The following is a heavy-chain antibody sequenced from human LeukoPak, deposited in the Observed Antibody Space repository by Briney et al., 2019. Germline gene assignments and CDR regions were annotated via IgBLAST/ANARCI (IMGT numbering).Heavy chain of an antibody. D-gene: IGHD2-15*01. J-gene: IGHJ6*03. Sequence: PSETLSLTCTVSGGSISSSSYYWGWIRQPPGKGLEWIGSIYSSGSTYYNPSLKSRVTISVDTSKNQFSLKLSSVTAADTAVYYCARRDCSGGSCYSRYYYYYMDVWGKGTTVTVSS. CDR1: GGSISSSSYY. V-gene: IGHV4-39*01. CDR3: ARRDCSGGSCYSRYYYYYMDV. CDR2: IYSSGST.